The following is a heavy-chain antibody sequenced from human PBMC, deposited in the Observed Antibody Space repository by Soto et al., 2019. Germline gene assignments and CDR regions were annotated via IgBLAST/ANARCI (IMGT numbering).Heavy chain of an antibody. CDR1: GYTFTSYA. CDR3: ARVYGSGSYYYHYGMDV. J-gene: IGHJ6*02. V-gene: IGHV1-3*01. CDR2: INAGNSNT. Sequence: ASVKVSCKASGYTFTSYAMRWVRQAPGQRLEWMGWINAGNSNTKYSQKFQGRVTITRDTSASTAYMELSSLRSEDTAVYYCARVYGSGSYYYHYGMDVWGQGTTVTVSS. D-gene: IGHD3-10*01.